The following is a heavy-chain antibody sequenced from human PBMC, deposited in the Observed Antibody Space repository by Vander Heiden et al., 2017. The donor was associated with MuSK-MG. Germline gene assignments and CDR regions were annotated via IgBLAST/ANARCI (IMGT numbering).Heavy chain of an antibody. Sequence: QVQLQESGPGLVKPSGTLSLTCAVSGGSISSSNWWSWVRQPPGKGLEWIGEIYHSGSTNYNPSLKRRVTISVDKSKNQFSLKLSSVTAADTAVYYCARDGAFGCSSTSCYLFDPWGQGTLVTVSS. CDR3: ARDGAFGCSSTSCYLFDP. V-gene: IGHV4-4*02. CDR1: GGSISSSNW. CDR2: IYHSGST. J-gene: IGHJ5*02. D-gene: IGHD2-2*01.